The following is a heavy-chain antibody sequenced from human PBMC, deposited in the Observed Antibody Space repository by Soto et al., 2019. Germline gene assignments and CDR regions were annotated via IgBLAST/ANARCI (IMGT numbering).Heavy chain of an antibody. D-gene: IGHD1-26*01. V-gene: IGHV5-10-1*01. CDR1: GYTFTTFW. CDR2: VDPGDTYG. CDR3: GRNYSTTTTSVSWFRP. J-gene: IGHJ5*02. Sequence: GESLKIYCTGFGYTFTTFWISWVHQMPGKGLAWMGRVDPGDTYGTYSPAFQGHVTISADKATSTAYLQWSSLKASDTAMYFCGRNYSTTTTSVSWFRPWGQGTLVTISS.